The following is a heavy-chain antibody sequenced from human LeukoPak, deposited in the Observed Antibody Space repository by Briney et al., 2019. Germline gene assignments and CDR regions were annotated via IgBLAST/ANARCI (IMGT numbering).Heavy chain of an antibody. CDR3: ARAQYSSSWYDQISEGYYYYYMDV. V-gene: IGHV3-20*04. Sequence: GGSLRLSCEASGFTFGSFNMDWVRQAPGKGLEWVSGINWNGGSTGYADSVKGRFTISRDNAKNSLYLQMNSLRAEDTALYYCARAQYSSSWYDQISEGYYYYYMDVWGKGTTVTVSS. D-gene: IGHD6-13*01. CDR2: INWNGGST. CDR1: GFTFGSFN. J-gene: IGHJ6*03.